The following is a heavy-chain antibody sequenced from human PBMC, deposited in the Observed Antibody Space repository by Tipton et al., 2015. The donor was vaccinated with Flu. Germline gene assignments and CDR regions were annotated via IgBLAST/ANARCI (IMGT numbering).Heavy chain of an antibody. CDR1: GFTVSSKN. D-gene: IGHD5-12*01. Sequence: SLRLSCVVSGFTVSSKNMNWVRQAPGKGLEWVSLIYSGGTTYHAESVKGRFTISRDNSKNTLYLQMKSLRAEDTAVYYCARVATAEYYYGMDVWGQGP. CDR3: ARVATAEYYYGMDV. V-gene: IGHV3-66*02. CDR2: IYSGGTT. J-gene: IGHJ6*02.